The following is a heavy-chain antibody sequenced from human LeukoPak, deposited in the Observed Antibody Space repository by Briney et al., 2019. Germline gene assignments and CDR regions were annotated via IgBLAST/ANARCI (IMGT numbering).Heavy chain of an antibody. D-gene: IGHD3-3*01. J-gene: IGHJ4*02. Sequence: PSGTLSLTCAVSGGSISSSNWWSWARQPPGKGLEWIGEIYRSGSTNYNPSLKSRVTISVDTSKNQFSLKLSSVTAADTAVYYCARGDTIFGVAYWGQGTLVTVSS. CDR1: GGSISSSNW. CDR2: IYRSGST. V-gene: IGHV4-4*02. CDR3: ARGDTIFGVAY.